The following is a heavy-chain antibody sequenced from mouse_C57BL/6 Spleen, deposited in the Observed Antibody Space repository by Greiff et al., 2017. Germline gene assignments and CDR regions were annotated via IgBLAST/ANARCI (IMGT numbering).Heavy chain of an antibody. D-gene: IGHD1-1*01. Sequence: QVQLQQSGPGLVQPSQSLSITCTVSGFSLTSYGVHWVRQSPGKGLEWLGVIWRGGSTDYNAAFMSRLSITKDNSKSQVFFKMNSLQADDTAIYYCAKKNVYGSSYGYYAMDYWGQGTSVTVSS. CDR3: AKKNVYGSSYGYYAMDY. CDR2: IWRGGST. CDR1: GFSLTSYG. V-gene: IGHV2-5*01. J-gene: IGHJ4*01.